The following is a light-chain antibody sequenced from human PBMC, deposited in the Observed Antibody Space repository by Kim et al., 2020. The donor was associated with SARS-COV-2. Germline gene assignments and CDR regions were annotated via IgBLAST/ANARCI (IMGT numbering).Light chain of an antibody. J-gene: IGKJ1*01. CDR1: QSVSSY. CDR2: DAS. CDR3: QGCSNWPWT. V-gene: IGKV3-11*01. Sequence: EIVLTQSPATLSLSPGERATLSCRASQSVSSYLAWYQQKPGQAPRLLIYDASNRATGIPARFSGSGSGTDFTLTISSLEPEYFAVYYWQGCSNWPWTFGQGTKVDIK.